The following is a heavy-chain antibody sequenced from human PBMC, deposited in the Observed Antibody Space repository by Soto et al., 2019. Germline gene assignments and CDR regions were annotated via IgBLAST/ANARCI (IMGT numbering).Heavy chain of an antibody. CDR2: ISYDGSSK. J-gene: IGHJ4*02. CDR3: AKDRSGSSGLDY. V-gene: IGHV3-30*18. Sequence: QVQLVESGGGVVQPGRSLRLSCAASGFTFSSYDMHWVRQAPGKGLEWVAIISYDGSSKYYTDSVKGRFTISRDNSKNTLYPPMNSLRDEDTAVYYCAKDRSGSSGLDYWGQGTMVTVSS. D-gene: IGHD6-19*01. CDR1: GFTFSSYD.